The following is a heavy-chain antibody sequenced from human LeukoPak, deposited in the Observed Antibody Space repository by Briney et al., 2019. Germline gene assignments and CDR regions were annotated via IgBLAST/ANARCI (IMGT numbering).Heavy chain of an antibody. D-gene: IGHD3-3*01. J-gene: IGHJ4*02. Sequence: GGSLRLSCAASGFTFDDYTMHWVRQAPGKGLEWVSLISWDGGSTYYADSVKGRFTISRDNSKNSLYLQMNSLRTEDTALYYCAKGLRFLEWFYDYGGQGTLVTVSS. CDR1: GFTFDDYT. V-gene: IGHV3-43*01. CDR3: AKGLRFLEWFYDY. CDR2: ISWDGGST.